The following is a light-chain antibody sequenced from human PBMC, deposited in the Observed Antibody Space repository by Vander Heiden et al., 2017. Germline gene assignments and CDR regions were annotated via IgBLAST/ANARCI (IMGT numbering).Light chain of an antibody. V-gene: IGKV3-15*01. CDR3: QQYNNWPPYT. J-gene: IGKJ2*01. Sequence: EIVMTQSPATLSVSPGERATLSCRASQSVSSNLAWYQRKPGQAPRLPIYGASTRATGIPARFSGSGSGTEFTLTLSSLQSGDFAVYYCQQYNNWPPYTFGQGTKLEIK. CDR1: QSVSSN. CDR2: GAS.